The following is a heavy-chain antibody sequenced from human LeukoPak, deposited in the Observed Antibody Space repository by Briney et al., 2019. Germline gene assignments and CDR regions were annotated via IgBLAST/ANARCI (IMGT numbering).Heavy chain of an antibody. J-gene: IGHJ4*02. D-gene: IGHD2-21*01. CDR3: ARGVVIAPQTFGY. CDR1: GESISGFY. CDR2: IYYSGST. V-gene: IGHV4-59*01. Sequence: SETLSLTCTVSGESISGFYWTWIRQPPGKGLEWIGYIYYSGSTNYNPSLKSRVTISVDTSKNQFSLKLSSVTAADTAVYYCARGVVIAPQTFGYWGQGTLVTVSS.